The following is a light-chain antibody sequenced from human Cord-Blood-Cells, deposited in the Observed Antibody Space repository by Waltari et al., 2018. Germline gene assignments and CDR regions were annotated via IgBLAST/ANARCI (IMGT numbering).Light chain of an antibody. CDR1: QSVSSY. V-gene: IGKV3-11*01. Sequence: EIVLTQSPATLSLSPGERATLSCSASQSVSSYLAWYQHKPGQAPRLLIYDASNRATCIPARFSGSGSGTDFTLTISSLEPEDFAVYYCQQRSNWLFTFGPGTKVDIK. J-gene: IGKJ3*01. CDR3: QQRSNWLFT. CDR2: DAS.